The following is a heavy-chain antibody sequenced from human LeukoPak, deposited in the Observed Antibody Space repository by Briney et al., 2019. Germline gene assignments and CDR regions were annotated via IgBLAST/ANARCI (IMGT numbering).Heavy chain of an antibody. V-gene: IGHV4-59*01. Sequence: SETLSLTCTVSGGSITSDYWSWIRQPPGKGLEWIGFISKSGGTNYNPSIKSRVTMSGDTSKNQFSLKLTSVTAADTAVYYCATNAGAAAFDSLDMWGQGTMVTVSS. CDR3: ATNAGAAAFDSLDM. J-gene: IGHJ3*02. D-gene: IGHD6-13*01. CDR1: GGSITSDY. CDR2: ISKSGGT.